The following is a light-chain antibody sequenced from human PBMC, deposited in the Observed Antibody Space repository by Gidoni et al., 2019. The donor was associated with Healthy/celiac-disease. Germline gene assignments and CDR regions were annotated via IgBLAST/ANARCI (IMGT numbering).Light chain of an antibody. CDR2: DAS. Sequence: EIVLTQSPATLSLSPGERATLSCRASQSVSSYLAWYQQKTGQAPRLLIYDASHRATGIPARFSGSGSGTVFTLTISSLEPEDFAVYYCQQRSNWQITFGQGTRLEIK. CDR1: QSVSSY. V-gene: IGKV3-11*01. CDR3: QQRSNWQIT. J-gene: IGKJ5*01.